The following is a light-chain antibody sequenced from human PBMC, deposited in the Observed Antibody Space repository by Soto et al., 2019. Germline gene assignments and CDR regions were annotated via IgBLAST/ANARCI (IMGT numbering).Light chain of an antibody. CDR2: EVS. V-gene: IGLV2-18*02. CDR1: SSDVGTYNR. CDR3: SSYTSSYTSSHTWV. J-gene: IGLJ3*02. Sequence: QSVLTQPPSVSGSPGQSVTISCTGTSSDVGTYNRVSWFQQPPGTAPKIIIYEVSNRPSGVPDRFSGSKSGNTASLSISGLRAEDEADYYCSSYTSSYTSSHTWVFGGGTKLTVL.